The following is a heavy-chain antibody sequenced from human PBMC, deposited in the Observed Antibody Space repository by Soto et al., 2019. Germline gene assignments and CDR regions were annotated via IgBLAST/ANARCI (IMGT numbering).Heavy chain of an antibody. Sequence: PGGSLRLSCAASGFTFSSYSMNWVRQAPGKGLEWVSYISNSTIYYADSVKGRFTISRDNAKNSLYLQINSLRAEDTAVYYCAREGDSSGWYNWFDPWGQGTLVTVS. CDR1: GFTFSSYS. J-gene: IGHJ5*02. CDR3: AREGDSSGWYNWFDP. CDR2: ISNSTI. D-gene: IGHD3-22*01. V-gene: IGHV3-48*01.